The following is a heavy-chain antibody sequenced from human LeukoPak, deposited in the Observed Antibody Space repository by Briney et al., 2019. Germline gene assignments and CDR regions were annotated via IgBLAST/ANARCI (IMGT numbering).Heavy chain of an antibody. CDR3: AMAYYYDSSGYFDPVFWFQH. J-gene: IGHJ1*01. Sequence: GASVKVSCKASGYTFTSYDISWVRQAPGQGLEWMGRIIPILGIANYAQKFQGRVTITADKSTSTAYMELSSLRSEDTAVYYCAMAYYYDSSGYFDPVFWFQHWGQGTLVTVSS. V-gene: IGHV1-69*04. D-gene: IGHD3-22*01. CDR1: GYTFTSYD. CDR2: IIPILGIA.